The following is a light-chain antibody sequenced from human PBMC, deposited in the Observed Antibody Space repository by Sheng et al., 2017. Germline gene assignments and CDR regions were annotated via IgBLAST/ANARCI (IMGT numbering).Light chain of an antibody. Sequence: YELTQPPSVSVAPGQAASITCSGDQLSNKYTSWYQHNPGQSPVLVIYQDYKRPSGILERFSGSSSGNTATLTISGTQAMDEADYYCQVWDSSTLLFGGGTKLTVL. CDR1: QLSNKY. CDR2: QDY. V-gene: IGLV3-1*01. CDR3: QVWDSSTLL. J-gene: IGLJ3*02.